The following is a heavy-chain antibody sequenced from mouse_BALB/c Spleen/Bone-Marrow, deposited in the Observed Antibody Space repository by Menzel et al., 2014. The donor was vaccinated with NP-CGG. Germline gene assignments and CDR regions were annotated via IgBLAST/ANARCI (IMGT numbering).Heavy chain of an antibody. CDR1: GDSITSGY. CDR2: ISYSGNT. J-gene: IGHJ2*01. D-gene: IGHD2-3*01. CDR3: ATYDGYCFDY. Sequence: EVMLVESGPSLVKPSQTLSLTCSVTGDSITSGYWNWIRKFPGNKLEYMGYISYSGNTYYNPSLKSRISITRDTSKNXYYLQLNAVTTEDTATYYCATYDGYCFDYWGQGTTLTVSS. V-gene: IGHV3-8*02.